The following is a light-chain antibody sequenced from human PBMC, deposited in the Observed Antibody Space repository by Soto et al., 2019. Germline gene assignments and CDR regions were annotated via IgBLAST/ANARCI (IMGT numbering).Light chain of an antibody. CDR3: SSYAGSHNYV. J-gene: IGLJ1*01. CDR1: SSDVGGYSY. V-gene: IGLV2-14*01. CDR2: DVT. Sequence: QSALTQPASVSGSPGQSITISCTGTSSDVGGYSYVSWFQQHPGKVPKLMIYDVTNRPSGVSNRFSASKSGNTASLTISGLQAEDEADYYCSSYAGSHNYVFGGGTKVTVL.